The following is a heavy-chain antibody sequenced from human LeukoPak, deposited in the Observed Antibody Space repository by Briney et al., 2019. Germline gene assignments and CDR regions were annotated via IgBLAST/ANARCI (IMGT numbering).Heavy chain of an antibody. Sequence: SETLSLTCTVSGGSISSYYWSWIRQPAGKGLEWIGRIYTSGSTNYNPSLKSRVTISVDESKNQFSLKLSSVTAAATAVYYWARDYGDARGSYYYYMDVWGKGTTVTVSS. D-gene: IGHD4-17*01. J-gene: IGHJ6*03. CDR1: GGSISSYY. V-gene: IGHV4-4*07. CDR3: ARDYGDARGSYYYYMDV. CDR2: IYTSGST.